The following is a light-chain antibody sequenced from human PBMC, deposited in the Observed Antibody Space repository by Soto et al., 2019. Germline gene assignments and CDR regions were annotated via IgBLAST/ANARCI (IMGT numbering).Light chain of an antibody. CDR3: QQYNNWPPWT. V-gene: IGKV3-15*01. J-gene: IGKJ1*01. CDR1: QSVSSK. Sequence: EIVMTQSPATLSVSPGERATLSCRASQSVSSKLAWYQQKPGQAPRLLIYGASTRATGIPARFSGSGSGTDLTLTISSLQSEDFAVYYCQQYNNWPPWTFGQGTKVDIK. CDR2: GAS.